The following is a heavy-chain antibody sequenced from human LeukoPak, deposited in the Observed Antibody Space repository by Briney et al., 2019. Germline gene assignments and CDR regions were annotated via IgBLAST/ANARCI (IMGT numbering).Heavy chain of an antibody. D-gene: IGHD5-18*01. CDR3: ASGAMEIQVWHYFGIDV. Sequence: PSETLSLTCAVYGGSFSGYYWSWIRQPPGKGLEWIGDINHSGSTNYNPSLKSRVTISVDTSKNQFSLKLSSVSSVDTAVNYCASGAMEIQVWHYFGIDVRGNRTTVTVSS. CDR2: INHSGST. V-gene: IGHV4-34*01. CDR1: GGSFSGYY. J-gene: IGHJ6*03.